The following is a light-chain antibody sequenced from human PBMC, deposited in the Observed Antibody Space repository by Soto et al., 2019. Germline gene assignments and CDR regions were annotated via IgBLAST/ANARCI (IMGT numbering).Light chain of an antibody. J-gene: IGLJ3*02. V-gene: IGLV4-69*01. Sequence: QSVLTQSLSASASLGASVKLTCTLSSGHSSYAIAWHQQQPEKGPRYLMKLNSDGSHSKGDGIPDRFSGSSSGAERYLTISSLQSEDEADYYCQTWGTGIWVFGGGTKLTVL. CDR3: QTWGTGIWV. CDR1: SGHSSYA. CDR2: LNSDGSH.